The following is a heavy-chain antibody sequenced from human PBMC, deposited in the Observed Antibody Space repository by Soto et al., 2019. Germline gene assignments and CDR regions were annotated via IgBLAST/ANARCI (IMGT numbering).Heavy chain of an antibody. CDR1: GFTFSSYA. J-gene: IGHJ5*02. V-gene: IGHV3-23*01. CDR3: AKDTGNYDFWSGYYTGGSWFDP. CDR2: ISGSGGST. Sequence: EVQLLESGGGLVQPGGSLRFSCAASGFTFSSYAMSWVRQAPGKGLEWVSAISGSGGSTYYADSVKGRFTISRDNSKNTLYLQMNSLRAEDTAVYYCAKDTGNYDFWSGYYTGGSWFDPWGQGTLVTVSS. D-gene: IGHD3-3*01.